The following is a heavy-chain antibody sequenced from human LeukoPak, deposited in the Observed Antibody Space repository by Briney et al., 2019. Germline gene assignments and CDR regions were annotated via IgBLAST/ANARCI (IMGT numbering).Heavy chain of an antibody. Sequence: ASVKVSCRASGYTFTTYAMHWVRQAPGQRLEWMGWINAGNGNTKYSQKFQGRVTITRDTSASTAYMELSSLRSEDTAVYYCARSGDSTEDDAFDIWGQGTMVTVSS. D-gene: IGHD3-10*01. CDR3: ARSGDSTEDDAFDI. CDR2: INAGNGNT. J-gene: IGHJ3*02. CDR1: GYTFTTYA. V-gene: IGHV1-3*01.